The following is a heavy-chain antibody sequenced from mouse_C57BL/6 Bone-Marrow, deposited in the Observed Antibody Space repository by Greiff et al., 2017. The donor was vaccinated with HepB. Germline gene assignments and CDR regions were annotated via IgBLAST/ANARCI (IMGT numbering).Heavy chain of an antibody. CDR3: AKGSSVFGY. Sequence: QVQLKQPGAELVKPGASVKLSCKASGYTFTSYWMHWVKQRPGQGLEWIGMIHPNSGSTNYNEKFKSKATLTVDKSSSTAYMQLSSLTSADSAVYYCAKGSSVFGYWGQWTLVTVSA. D-gene: IGHD1-3*01. CDR2: IHPNSGST. J-gene: IGHJ3*01. CDR1: GYTFTSYW. V-gene: IGHV1-64*01.